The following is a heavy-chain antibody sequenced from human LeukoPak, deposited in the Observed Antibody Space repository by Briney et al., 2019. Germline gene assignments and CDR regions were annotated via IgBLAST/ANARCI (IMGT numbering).Heavy chain of an antibody. CDR3: TRGHWGLQS. CDR2: IHNSGNS. CDR1: GASVTEYY. Sequence: SETLSLTCTVSGASVTEYYWSWIRQSPGKGLEWISYIHNSGNSDYNPSLRSRVTTSLDTSKNQFSLNLISVTAADTAVYYCTRGHWGLQSWSQGTLVTVSS. D-gene: IGHD7-27*01. V-gene: IGHV4-59*02. J-gene: IGHJ5*02.